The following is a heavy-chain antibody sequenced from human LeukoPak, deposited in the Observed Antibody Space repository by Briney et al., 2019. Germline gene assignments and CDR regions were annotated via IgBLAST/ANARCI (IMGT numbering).Heavy chain of an antibody. CDR2: IHYSGST. J-gene: IGHJ4*02. D-gene: IGHD3-22*01. CDR1: GGSISAYY. CDR3: AREGYYDSSGYFTPGDY. V-gene: IGHV4-59*01. Sequence: PSETLSLTCSVSGGSISAYYWSWVRQPPGKGLEWIGYIHYSGSTNYNPSLKSRVTISLDTSKNQFSLKLNSVTAADTAIYYCAREGYYDSSGYFTPGDYWGQGTLVTVSS.